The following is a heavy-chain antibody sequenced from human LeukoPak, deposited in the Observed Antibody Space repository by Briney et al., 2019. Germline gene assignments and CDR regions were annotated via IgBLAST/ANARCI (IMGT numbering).Heavy chain of an antibody. CDR3: ARHVRFLEWLSSYYFDY. CDR1: GGTISSSSYY. D-gene: IGHD3-3*01. Sequence: PSETLSLTCTVSGGTISSSSYYWGWIRQPPGKGLEWIGSIYYSGTTYYNPSLKSRVTISVDTSKSQFSLRLTSVTAADTAVYYCARHVRFLEWLSSYYFDYCGQGTLVTVSS. V-gene: IGHV4-39*01. CDR2: IYYSGTT. J-gene: IGHJ4*02.